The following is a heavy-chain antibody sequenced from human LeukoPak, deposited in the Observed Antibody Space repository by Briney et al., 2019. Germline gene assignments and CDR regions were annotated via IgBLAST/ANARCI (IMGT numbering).Heavy chain of an antibody. V-gene: IGHV3-48*03. CDR1: GFTFSSYE. J-gene: IGHJ6*02. CDR2: ISSSGSTI. CDR3: ARAWVSAHLYYYYYYGMDV. D-gene: IGHD2-8*01. Sequence: GGSLRLSCTASGFTFSSYEMNWVRQAPGKGLEWVSYISSSGSTIYYADSVKGRFTISRDNAKNSLYLQMNSLRAEDTAVYYCARAWVSAHLYYYYYYGMDVWGQGTTVTVSS.